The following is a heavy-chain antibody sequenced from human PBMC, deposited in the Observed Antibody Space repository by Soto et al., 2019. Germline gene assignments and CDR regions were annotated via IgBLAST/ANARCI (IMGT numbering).Heavy chain of an antibody. CDR3: ARRQAASGDNDLTFDY. D-gene: IGHD6-13*01. CDR2: IDPSDSYT. V-gene: IGHV5-10-1*01. CDR1: GYSFTSYR. Sequence: PGASLKISCKGSGYSFTSYRISWVLQMPWKGLEWMGRIDPSDSYTNYSPSFQGHVTISADKSISTAYLQWSSLKASDTAMYYCARRQAASGDNDLTFDYWGQGTLVTVSS. J-gene: IGHJ4*02.